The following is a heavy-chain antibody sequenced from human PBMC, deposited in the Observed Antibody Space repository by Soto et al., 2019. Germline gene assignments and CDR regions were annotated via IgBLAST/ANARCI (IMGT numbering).Heavy chain of an antibody. Sequence: SETLSLTCAVYGGSFSGYYWSWIRQPPGKGLEWIGEINHSGSTNYNPSLKSRVTISVDTSKNQFSLKLSSVTAADTAVYYCARATGGGYYEEHFWGRGTQVTVS. J-gene: IGHJ4*02. CDR1: GGSFSGYY. V-gene: IGHV4-34*01. CDR3: ARATGGGYYEEHF. CDR2: INHSGST. D-gene: IGHD3-3*01.